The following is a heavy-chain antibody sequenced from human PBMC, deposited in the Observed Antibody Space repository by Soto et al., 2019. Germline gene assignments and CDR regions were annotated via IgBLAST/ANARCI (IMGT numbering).Heavy chain of an antibody. D-gene: IGHD2-2*01. CDR2: IYHSGST. CDR3: ASRRLLSGPAGDYYYYGMDV. V-gene: IGHV4-4*02. Sequence: SETLSLTCAVSGGSISSSNWWSWVRQPPGKGLEWIGEIYHSGSTNYNPSLKSRVTISVDKSKNQFSLKLSSVTAADTAVYYCASRRLLSGPAGDYYYYGMDVWGQGTTVTVSS. CDR1: GGSISSSNW. J-gene: IGHJ6*02.